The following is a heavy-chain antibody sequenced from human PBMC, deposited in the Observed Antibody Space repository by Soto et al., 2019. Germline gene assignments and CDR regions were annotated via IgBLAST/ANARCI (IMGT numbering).Heavy chain of an antibody. CDR1: GFTFSNAW. CDR3: TTRIAVAGRGKIY. V-gene: IGHV3-15*07. D-gene: IGHD6-19*01. J-gene: IGHJ4*02. Sequence: EVQLVESGGGLVKPGGSLRLSCAASGFTFSNAWMNWVRQAPGKGLEWVGRIKSKTDGGTTDYAAHVRGRFTISRDNSKNTLYLQMNSLKTEDTAVYYSTTRIAVAGRGKIYWGQGTLVTVSS. CDR2: IKSKTDGGTT.